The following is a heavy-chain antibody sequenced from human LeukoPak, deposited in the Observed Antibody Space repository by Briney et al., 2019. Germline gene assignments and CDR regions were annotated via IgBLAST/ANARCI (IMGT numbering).Heavy chain of an antibody. CDR1: GFTFNTYS. CDR3: AKGNCRGTSCYSDY. V-gene: IGHV3-23*01. Sequence: GGSLRLSCSASGFTFNTYSMNWVRQAPGKGLEWVSGISGSGGSTYYADSVKGRFTIARDNSKNTLYLQMNSLRAEDTAVYYCAKGNCRGTSCYSDYWGQGTLVTVSS. D-gene: IGHD2-2*02. J-gene: IGHJ4*02. CDR2: ISGSGGST.